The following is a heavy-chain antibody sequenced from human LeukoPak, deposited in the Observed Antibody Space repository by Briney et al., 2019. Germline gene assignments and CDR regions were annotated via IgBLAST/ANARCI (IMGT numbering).Heavy chain of an antibody. D-gene: IGHD3-22*01. CDR1: GYTFTGYY. V-gene: IGHV1-2*02. CDR3: ARDPGSGYYSKDAFDI. Sequence: GASVKVSCKTFGYTFTGYYLHWVRQAPGQGLEWMGWINPNSGDTNYAQKFQGRVTMTRDTSISTAYMELSRLRSDDTAVYYCARDPGSGYYSKDAFDIWGQGTMVTVSS. CDR2: INPNSGDT. J-gene: IGHJ3*02.